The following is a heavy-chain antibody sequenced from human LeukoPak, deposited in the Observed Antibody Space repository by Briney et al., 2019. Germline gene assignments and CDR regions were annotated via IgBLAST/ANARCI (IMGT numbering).Heavy chain of an antibody. CDR1: GGSITSYY. CDR2: IYYSVIT. CDR3: ASLTTVTQGYFDS. J-gene: IGHJ4*02. V-gene: IGHV4-59*08. D-gene: IGHD4-17*01. Sequence: PSETLSLTCTDSGGSITSYYWSWIRQPPGKRLEWIGYIYYSVITNYNPSLKRRLTISVDASKIQFSLKLSSVTATDTAVYYCASLTTVTQGYFDSWGQGTLVTVSS.